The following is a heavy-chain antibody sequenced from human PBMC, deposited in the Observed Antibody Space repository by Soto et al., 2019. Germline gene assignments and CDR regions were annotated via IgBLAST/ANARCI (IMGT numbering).Heavy chain of an antibody. V-gene: IGHV1-18*01. Sequence: QVQLVQSGAEVKKPGASVKVSCKASGYTFTSSGMSWVRQAPGQGLEWMGWISAHTGSSEYAQRFQGRVTMTTDRSTSTAHMEPTRLRSYDPADYYCARPFSHQGSDSRGYSFDAFDFWGPGTLVTVSS. D-gene: IGHD3-22*01. CDR1: GYTFTSSG. CDR3: ARPFSHQGSDSRGYSFDAFDF. CDR2: ISAHTGSS. J-gene: IGHJ3*01.